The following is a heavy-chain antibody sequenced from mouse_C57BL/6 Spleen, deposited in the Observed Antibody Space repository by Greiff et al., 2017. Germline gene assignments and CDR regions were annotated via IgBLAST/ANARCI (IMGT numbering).Heavy chain of an antibody. J-gene: IGHJ4*01. CDR3: ARDPGGYYEGAMDY. CDR1: GFTFSDYY. V-gene: IGHV5-16*01. CDR2: INYDGSST. D-gene: IGHD2-3*01. Sequence: EVKLVESEGGLVQPGSSMKLSCTASGFTFSDYYMAWVRQVPEKGLEWVANINYDGSSTYYLDSLKSRFIISGDNAKNILYLQMSSLKSEDTATYYCARDPGGYYEGAMDYWGQGTSVTVSS.